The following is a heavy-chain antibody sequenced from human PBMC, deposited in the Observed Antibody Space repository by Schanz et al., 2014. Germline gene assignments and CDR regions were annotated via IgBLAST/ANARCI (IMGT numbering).Heavy chain of an antibody. J-gene: IGHJ4*02. CDR3: AKDAENTAMITDYFDY. D-gene: IGHD5-18*01. V-gene: IGHV3-23*01. CDR1: GFTFSSYA. CDR2: ISGSGGNT. Sequence: EVQLLESGGGLVQPGGSLRLSCAASGFTFSSYAMSWVRQAPGKGLEWVPAISGSGGNTYYADAVRGRFTISRDNSKTTVYLQMNSLRAEDTAVYYCAKDAENTAMITDYFDYWGQGTLVTVSS.